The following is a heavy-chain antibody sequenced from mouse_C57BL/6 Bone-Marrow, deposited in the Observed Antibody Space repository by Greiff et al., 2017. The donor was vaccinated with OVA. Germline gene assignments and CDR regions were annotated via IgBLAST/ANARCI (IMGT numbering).Heavy chain of an antibody. CDR1: GYTFTSYW. J-gene: IGHJ2*01. Sequence: VQLQQPGAELVMPGASVKLSCKASGYTFTSYWMHWVKQRPGQGLEWIGEIDPSDSYTNYNQKFKGKSTLTVDKSSSTAYMQRSSLTSEDAAVYYCARGGYDYDWGFDYWGQGTTLTVSS. V-gene: IGHV1-69*01. D-gene: IGHD2-4*01. CDR2: IDPSDSYT. CDR3: ARGGYDYDWGFDY.